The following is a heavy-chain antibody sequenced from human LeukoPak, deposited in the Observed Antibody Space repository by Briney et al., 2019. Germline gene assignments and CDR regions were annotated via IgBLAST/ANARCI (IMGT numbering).Heavy chain of an antibody. V-gene: IGHV3-23*01. D-gene: IGHD3-3*01. CDR2: ISGSGGST. J-gene: IGHJ4*02. CDR1: GFTLSSYA. CDR3: AKDRVRTYYGFWSGRYYFDY. Sequence: GGSLRLSCAASGFTLSSYAMSWVRQAPGKGLEWVSAISGSGGSTYYADSVKGRFTISRDNSKNTLYLQMNSLRAEDTAVYYCAKDRVRTYYGFWSGRYYFDYWGQGTLVTVSS.